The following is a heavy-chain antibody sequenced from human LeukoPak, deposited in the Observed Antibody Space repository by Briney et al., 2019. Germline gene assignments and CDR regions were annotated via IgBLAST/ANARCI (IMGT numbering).Heavy chain of an antibody. J-gene: IGHJ4*02. Sequence: ASVKVSCKASGYTFTSYDINWVRQATGQGLEWMGWMNPNSGNTSYAQKFQGRVTMTRNTSISTAYMELSSLRSEDTAVYYCARVGPTDCSSTSCSSSFDYWGQGTLVTVSS. D-gene: IGHD2-2*01. CDR1: GYTFTSYD. CDR2: MNPNSGNT. V-gene: IGHV1-8*01. CDR3: ARVGPTDCSSTSCSSSFDY.